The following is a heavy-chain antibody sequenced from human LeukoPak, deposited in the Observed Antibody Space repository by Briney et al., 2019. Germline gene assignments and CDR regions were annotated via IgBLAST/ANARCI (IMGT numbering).Heavy chain of an antibody. CDR1: GFTFSDYY. D-gene: IGHD6-13*01. Sequence: GGSLRLSCAASGFTFSDYYMSWIRQAPGKGLEWVSHISSSSGTIYYVDSVKGRFIISRDNAKNLVYLQMNSLRADDTAVYYCARVAASGIDFWGQGTLVSVSS. V-gene: IGHV3-11*04. CDR2: ISSSSGTI. J-gene: IGHJ4*02. CDR3: ARVAASGIDF.